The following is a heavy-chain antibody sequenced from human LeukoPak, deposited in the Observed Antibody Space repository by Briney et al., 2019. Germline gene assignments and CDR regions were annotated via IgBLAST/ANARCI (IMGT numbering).Heavy chain of an antibody. CDR1: GFTFSSSE. Sequence: GGSLRLSCTASGFTFSSSEMNWVRQTPGKGLEWVSAISGSGGSTYYADSVKGRFTISRDNSKNTLYLQMNSLRAEDTAVYYCAKAGGSARYYFDYWGQGTLVTVSS. CDR2: ISGSGGST. J-gene: IGHJ4*02. D-gene: IGHD2-15*01. CDR3: AKAGGSARYYFDY. V-gene: IGHV3-23*01.